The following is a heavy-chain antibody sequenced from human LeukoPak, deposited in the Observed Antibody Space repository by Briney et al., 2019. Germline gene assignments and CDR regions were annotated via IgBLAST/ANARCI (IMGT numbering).Heavy chain of an antibody. Sequence: SVKVSCKASGGTFSSYAISSVRQAPGQGLEWMGGNIPIFGTANYAQKFQGRVTITRDTSASTAYMELSSLRSEDTAVYYCARDRWYGGYYYYGMDVWGQGTTVTVSS. CDR2: NIPIFGTA. CDR1: GGTFSSYA. D-gene: IGHD6-13*01. CDR3: ARDRWYGGYYYYGMDV. V-gene: IGHV1-69*05. J-gene: IGHJ6*02.